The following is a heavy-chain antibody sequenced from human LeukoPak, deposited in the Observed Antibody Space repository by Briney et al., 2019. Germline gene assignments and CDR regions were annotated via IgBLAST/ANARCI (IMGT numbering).Heavy chain of an antibody. CDR2: IIPIFGTA. D-gene: IGHD3-22*01. V-gene: IGHV1-69*13. CDR1: GGTFSSYA. Sequence: SVKVSCKASGGTFSSYAISWVRQAPGQGLEWMGGIIPIFGTANYAQKFQGRVTITADESTSTAYMELSSLRSEDTAVYYCARDRYYYDSSGYFNWFDPWGQGTLVTVSS. J-gene: IGHJ5*02. CDR3: ARDRYYYDSSGYFNWFDP.